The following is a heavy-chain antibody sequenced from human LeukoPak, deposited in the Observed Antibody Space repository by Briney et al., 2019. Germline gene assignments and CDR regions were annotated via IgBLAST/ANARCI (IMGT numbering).Heavy chain of an antibody. CDR1: GITVTSNY. Sequence: GGSLRLSCAVSGITVTSNYMTWVRQAPGKGLESVSIIYSDGNTNYADSVKGRFTISRDNAKNTLYLQMNSLRVEVTAVYYCARSGYSYDSDYWGQGTQVTVSS. V-gene: IGHV3-66*01. D-gene: IGHD5-18*01. J-gene: IGHJ4*02. CDR3: ARSGYSYDSDY. CDR2: IYSDGNT.